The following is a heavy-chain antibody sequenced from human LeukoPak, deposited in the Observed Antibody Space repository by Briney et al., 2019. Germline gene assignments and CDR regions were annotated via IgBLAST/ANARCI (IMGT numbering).Heavy chain of an antibody. V-gene: IGHV5-51*01. CDR3: ARPGYSYGYRAFDI. CDR2: IYPGDSDT. Sequence: GESLKISCKGSGYSFTSYSIGWVRQMPGKGLEWMEIIYPGDSDTRYSPSFQGQVTLSADKSISTAHLQWSSLKASDTAMYYCARPGYSYGYRAFDIWGQGTMVTVSS. J-gene: IGHJ3*02. D-gene: IGHD5-18*01. CDR1: GYSFTSYS.